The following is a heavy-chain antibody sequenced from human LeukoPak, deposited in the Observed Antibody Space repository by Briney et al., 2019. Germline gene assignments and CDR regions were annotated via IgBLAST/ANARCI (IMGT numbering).Heavy chain of an antibody. Sequence: SETLSLTCTVSGGSISSYYWSWIRQPPGKGLEWIGYIYYSGSTNYNPSLKSRVTISVDTSKNQFSLKLSSVTAADTAVYYCARFSGSTHYYGSGSYYYGMDVWGQGTTVTVSS. CDR2: IYYSGST. V-gene: IGHV4-59*08. CDR1: GGSISSYY. D-gene: IGHD3-10*01. CDR3: ARFSGSTHYYGSGSYYYGMDV. J-gene: IGHJ6*02.